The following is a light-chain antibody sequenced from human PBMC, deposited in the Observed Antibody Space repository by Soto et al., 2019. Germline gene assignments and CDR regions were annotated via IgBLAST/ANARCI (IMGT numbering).Light chain of an antibody. CDR3: QHTTDFT. J-gene: IGKJ2*01. CDR2: DVS. V-gene: IGKV1-5*01. Sequence: MQMTQSPSTLAASVGDTVTMTCRSSSKWLAWYQKKPGKAPKLLIYDVSNLERGVPPRFSGSTSGAESTLTITGLQPDDLGTYYCQHTTDFTFGQGTKVDIK. CDR1: SSSKW.